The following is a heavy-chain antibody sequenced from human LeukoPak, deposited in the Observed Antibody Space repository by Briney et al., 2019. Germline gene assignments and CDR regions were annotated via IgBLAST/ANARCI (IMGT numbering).Heavy chain of an antibody. CDR2: ISPSSSYI. CDR3: AELGITMIGGV. V-gene: IGHV3-21*01. J-gene: IGHJ6*04. Sequence: PGGSLGLSCAASGFTFSDYTMSWVRQAPGKGLEWVSSISPSSSYIYYADSLKGRFTISRDNAKNSMYLQMNSLRAEDTAVYYCAELGITMIGGVWGKGTTVTISS. CDR1: GFTFSDYT. D-gene: IGHD3-10*02.